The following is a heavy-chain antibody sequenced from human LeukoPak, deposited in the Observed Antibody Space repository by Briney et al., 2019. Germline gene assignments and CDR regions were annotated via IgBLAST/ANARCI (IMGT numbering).Heavy chain of an antibody. D-gene: IGHD3-22*01. CDR2: INHSGST. V-gene: IGHV4-34*01. J-gene: IGHJ4*02. CDR3: ARPLDSSGYYLLD. Sequence: SETLSLTCAVYGGSFSGYYWSWIRQPPGKGLEWIGEINHSGSTNYNPSLKSRVTISVDTSKNQFSLKLSSVTAADTAVYYCARPLDSSGYYLLDWGQGTLVTVSS. CDR1: GGSFSGYY.